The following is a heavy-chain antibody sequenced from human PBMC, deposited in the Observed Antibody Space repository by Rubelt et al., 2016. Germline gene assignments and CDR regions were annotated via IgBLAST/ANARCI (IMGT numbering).Heavy chain of an antibody. V-gene: IGHV3-30*04. J-gene: IGHJ4*02. D-gene: IGHD6-19*01. Sequence: QAPGKGLEWVAVISYDGSNKYYADSVKGRFTISRDNSKNTLYLQMNSLRAEDTAVYYCARESGWPLDYWGQGTLVTVSS. CDR3: ARESGWPLDY. CDR2: ISYDGSNK.